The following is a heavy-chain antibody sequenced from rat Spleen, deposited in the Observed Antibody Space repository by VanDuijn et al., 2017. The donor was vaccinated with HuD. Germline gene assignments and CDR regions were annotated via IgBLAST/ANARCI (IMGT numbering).Heavy chain of an antibody. J-gene: IGHJ2*01. Sequence: EVQLVESGGGLVQPGRSMKLSCAASGLSFSNYDMAWVRQAPTKGLEWVATINYDGSNTYYRDSVKGRFTISRDTAQNILYLQMNSPRSEDTATYYCTRGTYYRHWGQGVMVTVSS. CDR2: INYDGSNT. CDR3: TRGTYYRH. D-gene: IGHD1-12*01. V-gene: IGHV5-29*01. CDR1: GLSFSNYD.